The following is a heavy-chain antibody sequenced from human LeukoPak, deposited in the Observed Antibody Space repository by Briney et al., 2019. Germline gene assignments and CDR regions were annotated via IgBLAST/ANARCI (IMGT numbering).Heavy chain of an antibody. CDR3: ARITTGYSSGWYGDY. CDR1: GFSFSGHW. D-gene: IGHD6-19*01. J-gene: IGHJ4*02. V-gene: IGHV3-33*08. Sequence: PGGSLRLSCTASGFSFSGHWMHWVRQAPGKGLEWVAVIWYDGSNKYYADSVKGRFTISRDNSKNTLYLQMNSLRAEDTAVYYCARITTGYSSGWYGDYWGQGTLVTVSS. CDR2: IWYDGSNK.